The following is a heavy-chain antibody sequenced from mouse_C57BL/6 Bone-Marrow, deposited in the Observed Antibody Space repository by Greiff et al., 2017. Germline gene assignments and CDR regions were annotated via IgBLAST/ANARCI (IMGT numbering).Heavy chain of an antibody. V-gene: IGHV5-2*01. CDR1: EYEFPSHD. D-gene: IGHD2-3*01. CDR2: INSDGGST. J-gene: IGHJ3*01. Sequence: EVKLMESGGGLVQPGESLTLSCESNEYEFPSHDMSWVRKTPEKRLELVAAINSDGGSTYYPDTMERRFIISRDNTKKTLYLQMSSLRSEDTALYYCARQGNDGYYVWFAYWGQGTLVTVSA. CDR3: ARQGNDGYYVWFAY.